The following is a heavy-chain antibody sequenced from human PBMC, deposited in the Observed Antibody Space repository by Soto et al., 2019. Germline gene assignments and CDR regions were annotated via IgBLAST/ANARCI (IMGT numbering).Heavy chain of an antibody. CDR3: AKNRERELPRVIDF. CDR1: GLTFSNYA. J-gene: IGHJ4*02. CDR2: MSGSSSTT. Sequence: PGGSLRLSCATSGLTFSNYAMSWVRQAPGGGPEWVSSMSGSSSTTYYADSVRGRFTISRDRSKNTLYLQMSSLRAEDTALYYCAKNRERELPRVIDFWGQGTLVTVSS. D-gene: IGHD1-7*01. V-gene: IGHV3-23*01.